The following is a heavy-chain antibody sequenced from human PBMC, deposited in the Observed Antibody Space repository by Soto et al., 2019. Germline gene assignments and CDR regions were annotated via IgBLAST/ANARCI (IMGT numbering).Heavy chain of an antibody. D-gene: IGHD3-10*01. Sequence: QVQLVQSGAEVKKPGSSVKVACKASGGTFSSYTISWVRQAPGQGREWMGRIIPILGIANYAQKFQGRVTITADKSTSTAYMELSSLRSEDTAVYYCASGPYGSGSYYEPWLSWFDPWGQGTLVTVSS. CDR1: GGTFSSYT. J-gene: IGHJ5*02. V-gene: IGHV1-69*02. CDR2: IIPILGIA. CDR3: ASGPYGSGSYYEPWLSWFDP.